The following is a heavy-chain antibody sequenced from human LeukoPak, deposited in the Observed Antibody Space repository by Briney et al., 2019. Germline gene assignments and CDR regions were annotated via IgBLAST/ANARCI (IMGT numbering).Heavy chain of an antibody. CDR3: VRVNRAAPGKGYFDY. D-gene: IGHD6-13*01. CDR2: ISGSGGST. J-gene: IGHJ4*02. V-gene: IGHV3-23*01. CDR1: GLIFSTYA. Sequence: GGSLRLSCATSGLIFSTYALSWVRQAPGKGLEWASSISGSGGSTYHADSVKGRFTISRDSSKNTLYLQMNSLRAEDTAIYYCVRVNRAAPGKGYFDYWGQGTLVTVSS.